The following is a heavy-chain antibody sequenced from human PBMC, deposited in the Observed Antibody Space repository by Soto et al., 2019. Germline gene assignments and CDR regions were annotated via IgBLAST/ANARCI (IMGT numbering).Heavy chain of an antibody. CDR3: ARARGYSGYVSAFDI. D-gene: IGHD5-12*01. V-gene: IGHV3-33*01. CDR2: IWYDGSNK. CDR1: GFTFSSYG. Sequence: GGSLRLSCAASGFTFSSYGMHWVRQAPGKGLEWVAVIWYDGSNKYYADSVKGRFTISRDNSKNTLYLQMNSLRAEDTAVYYCARARGYSGYVSAFDIWGQGTMVTVSS. J-gene: IGHJ3*02.